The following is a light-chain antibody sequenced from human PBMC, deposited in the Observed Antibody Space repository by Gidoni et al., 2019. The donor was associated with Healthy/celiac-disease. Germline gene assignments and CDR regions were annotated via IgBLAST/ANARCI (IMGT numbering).Light chain of an antibody. Sequence: QAVVTQAPSLTVSPGRTVTLTCGSSTGAVTSGHYPYWFQQKPGQAPRTLIYDTSNKHSWTPARFSGSLLGGKAALTLSGAQPEDEAEYYCLLSYSGARLVVFGGGTKLTVL. CDR2: DTS. V-gene: IGLV7-46*01. CDR1: TGAVTSGHY. J-gene: IGLJ2*01. CDR3: LLSYSGARLVV.